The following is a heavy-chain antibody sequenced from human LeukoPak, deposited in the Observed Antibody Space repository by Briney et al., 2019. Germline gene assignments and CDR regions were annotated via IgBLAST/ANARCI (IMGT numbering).Heavy chain of an antibody. J-gene: IGHJ6*03. CDR2: LYYSGST. D-gene: IGHD3-10*01. CDR3: AAGSYSFYYMGV. Sequence: SATLSLTCTASGGSISRYYWTWIRQPPGKGLEWIGYLYYSGSTIYNPSLKSRVTISVDTSKNQFSLKLSSVTAADTAVYYCAAGSYSFYYMGVWGKGTTVIISS. V-gene: IGHV4-59*01. CDR1: GGSISRYY.